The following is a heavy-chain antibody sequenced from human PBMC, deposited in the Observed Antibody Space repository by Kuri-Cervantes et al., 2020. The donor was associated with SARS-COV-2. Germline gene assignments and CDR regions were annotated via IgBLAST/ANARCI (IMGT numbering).Heavy chain of an antibody. Sequence: GGSLRLSCAASGFTFSSYGMNWVRQAPGKGLEWVSSISSSSSYIYHADSMKGRFTISRDNAKNSLYLQMNSLRAEDTAVYHCARAGYSSGWYPPNWFDPWGQGTLVTVSS. CDR1: GFTFSSYG. V-gene: IGHV3-21*01. CDR3: ARAGYSSGWYPPNWFDP. CDR2: ISSSSSYI. J-gene: IGHJ5*02. D-gene: IGHD6-19*01.